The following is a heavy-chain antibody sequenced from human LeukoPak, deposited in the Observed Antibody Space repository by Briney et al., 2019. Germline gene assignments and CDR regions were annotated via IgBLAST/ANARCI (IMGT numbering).Heavy chain of an antibody. CDR1: GYTFTGYY. CDR3: AREEGIYGSGSYCLDY. J-gene: IGHJ4*02. D-gene: IGHD3-10*01. CDR2: INPNSGGT. V-gene: IGHV1-2*04. Sequence: ASVKVSCKASGYTFTGYYMYWVRQAPGQGLEWMGWINPNSGGTNYAQKFQGWVTMTRDTSISTAYMELSRLRSDDTAVYYCAREEGIYGSGSYCLDYWGQGTLVTVSS.